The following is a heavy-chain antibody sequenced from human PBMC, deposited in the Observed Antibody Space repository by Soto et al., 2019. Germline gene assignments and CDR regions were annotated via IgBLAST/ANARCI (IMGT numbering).Heavy chain of an antibody. CDR2: IYYSGST. J-gene: IGHJ4*02. D-gene: IGHD1-26*01. Sequence: SETLSLTCTVSGGSISSGGYYWSWIRQHPGKGLEWIGYIYYSGSTYYNPSLKSRVTISVDTSKNHFSLKLSSGTAADTAVYYCARGSGSYFWWGQGTLVTVSS. CDR3: ARGSGSYFW. CDR1: GGSISSGGYY. V-gene: IGHV4-31*03.